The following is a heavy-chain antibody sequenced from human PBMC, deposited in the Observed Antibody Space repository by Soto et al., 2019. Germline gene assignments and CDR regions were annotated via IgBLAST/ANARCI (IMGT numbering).Heavy chain of an antibody. J-gene: IGHJ6*02. Sequence: LSLTCTVSGGSVSSGSYYWSWIRQPPGKGLEWIGYIYYSGSTNYNPSLKSRVTISVDTSKNQFSLKLSSVTAADTAVYYCARDRILCSSTSCFGMDVWGQGTTVTVSS. CDR2: IYYSGST. D-gene: IGHD2-2*01. V-gene: IGHV4-61*01. CDR3: ARDRILCSSTSCFGMDV. CDR1: GGSVSSGSYY.